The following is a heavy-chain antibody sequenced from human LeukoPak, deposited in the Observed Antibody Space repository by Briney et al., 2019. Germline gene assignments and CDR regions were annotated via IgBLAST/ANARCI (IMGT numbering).Heavy chain of an antibody. CDR2: ISGSGGST. CDR3: AKLTRGYSGYNFDY. D-gene: IGHD5-12*01. J-gene: IGHJ4*02. CDR1: RFTFSSHP. V-gene: IGHV3-23*01. Sequence: HSEVSLRLSCAPFRFTFSSHPMSWVSQAPGKGLEWGSAISGSGGSTYYADSVKGRFTISRDNSKNTLYLQMNSLRAEDTAVYYCAKLTRGYSGYNFDYWGQGTLVTVSS.